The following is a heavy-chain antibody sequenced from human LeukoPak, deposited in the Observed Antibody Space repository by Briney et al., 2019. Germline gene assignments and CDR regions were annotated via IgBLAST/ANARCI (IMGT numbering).Heavy chain of an antibody. CDR2: INSDGSST. D-gene: IGHD3-10*01. V-gene: IGHV3-74*01. Sequence: PGGSLRLSCAASGFTFSSYWMHWVRQAPGKGLVWVSRINSDGSSTIYADSVKGRFTISRDNAKNTLYLQMNSLRAEDTAVYYCTRALDTYYYGSGTDWGQGTLVTVSS. CDR3: TRALDTYYYGSGTD. J-gene: IGHJ4*02. CDR1: GFTFSSYW.